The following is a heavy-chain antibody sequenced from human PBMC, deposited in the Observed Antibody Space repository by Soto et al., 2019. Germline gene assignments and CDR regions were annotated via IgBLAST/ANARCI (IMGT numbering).Heavy chain of an antibody. Sequence: EVKLVQSGAEVKKPGEPLRISCQASGYSFGSYWIRWVRQMPGKGLEWMGMIDPGDSESIYSPSSQGHVTFSVDASISTAYLHWRSLKASDTATYYCARQGTDKIFDWDVWGQGTTVIVSS. J-gene: IGHJ6*02. CDR2: IDPGDSES. V-gene: IGHV5-10-1*03. D-gene: IGHD2-21*01. CDR3: ARQGTDKIFDWDV. CDR1: GYSFGSYW.